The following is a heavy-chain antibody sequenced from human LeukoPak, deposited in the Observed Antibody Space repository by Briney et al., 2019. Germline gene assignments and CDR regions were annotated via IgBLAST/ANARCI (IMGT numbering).Heavy chain of an antibody. J-gene: IGHJ3*02. CDR3: ARVDSSFDAFDI. CDR1: GGSFSGYY. Sequence: SETLSLTCAVYGGSFSGYYWSWIRQPPGKGLEWIGEINHSGSTNYNPSLKSRVTISVDTSKNQFSLKLSSVTAADTAVYYCARVDSSFDAFDIWGQGTMVTVSS. D-gene: IGHD3-22*01. V-gene: IGHV4-34*01. CDR2: INHSGST.